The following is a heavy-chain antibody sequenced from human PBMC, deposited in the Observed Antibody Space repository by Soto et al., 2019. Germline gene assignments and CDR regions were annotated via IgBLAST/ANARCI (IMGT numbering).Heavy chain of an antibody. D-gene: IGHD1-7*01. Sequence: SGKLSCKASGYTFSTIGISWVRQAPGQGLKWLGGIRTENGDTNYVQNIQDRITMTTDTSTNTAYMELMSLRFHRTPVYTCATDRRNCVLPDCWG. CDR2: IRTENGDT. V-gene: IGHV1-18*01. J-gene: IGHJ4*01. CDR1: GYTFSTIG. CDR3: ATDRRNCVLPDC.